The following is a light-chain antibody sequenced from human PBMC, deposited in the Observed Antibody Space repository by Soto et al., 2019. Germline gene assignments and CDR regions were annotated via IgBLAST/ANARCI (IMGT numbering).Light chain of an antibody. CDR2: GNS. J-gene: IGLJ1*01. CDR3: QSSDSSLNV. V-gene: IGLV1-40*01. CDR1: SSNIGAGYD. Sequence: QSVLTQPPSVSGAPGQRVTISSTGSSSNIGAGYDVHWYQQLPGTAPKLLIYGNSNRPSGVPDRFSGSKSGTSASLAITGLQAEDEADYYCQSSDSSLNVFGTGTKLTVL.